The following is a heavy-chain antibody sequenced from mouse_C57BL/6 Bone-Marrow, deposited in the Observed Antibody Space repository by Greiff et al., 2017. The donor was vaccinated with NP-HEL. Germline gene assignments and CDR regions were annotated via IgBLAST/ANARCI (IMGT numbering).Heavy chain of an antibody. CDR1: GYTFTSYG. J-gene: IGHJ3*01. CDR3: ARGDYYTKGAY. Sequence: VKLMESGAELARPGASVKLSCKASGYTFTSYGISWVKQRTGQGLEWIGEIYPRSGNTYYNEKFKGKATLTADKSSSTAYMELRSLTSEDSAVYFCARGDYYTKGAYWGQGTLVTVSA. CDR2: IYPRSGNT. V-gene: IGHV1-81*01. D-gene: IGHD2-12*01.